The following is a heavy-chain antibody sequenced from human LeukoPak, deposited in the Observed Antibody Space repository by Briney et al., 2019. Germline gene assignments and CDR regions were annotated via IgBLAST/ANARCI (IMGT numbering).Heavy chain of an antibody. Sequence: GASVKVSCKASGYTFNDYYMHWVRQAPGQGLEWIGRINPDSGGTDYAQKFQDRVTMTRDTSITTAYMDLSRLRSDDTAVYYCARSSYCSSTSCYSWVWFDPWGQGTLVTVSS. J-gene: IGHJ5*02. CDR2: INPDSGGT. D-gene: IGHD2-2*02. CDR1: GYTFNDYY. CDR3: ARSSYCSSTSCYSWVWFDP. V-gene: IGHV1-2*02.